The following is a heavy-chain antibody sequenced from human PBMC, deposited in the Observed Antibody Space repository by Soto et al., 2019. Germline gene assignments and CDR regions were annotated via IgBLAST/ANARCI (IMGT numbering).Heavy chain of an antibody. V-gene: IGHV3-48*02. Sequence: EVQVVESGGGLVQPGGSLRLSCAASGFTFSSNSMNWVRQAPGKGLEWISYISSSSTIYADSVKGRFTISRDNAKNSLYLQINSLRDEDTAVYYCARVIWSGHLTSDLWGQGTLVTVSS. D-gene: IGHD3-3*01. CDR2: ISSSSTI. CDR3: ARVIWSGHLTSDL. J-gene: IGHJ5*02. CDR1: GFTFSSNS.